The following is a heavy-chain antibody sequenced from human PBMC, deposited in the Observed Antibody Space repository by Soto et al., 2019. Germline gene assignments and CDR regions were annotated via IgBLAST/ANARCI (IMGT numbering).Heavy chain of an antibody. CDR3: AHRGGYSYGYGGWFDP. V-gene: IGHV2-5*02. CDR1: GFSLSTSGVG. CDR2: IYWDDDK. Sequence: QITLKESGPTLVKPTQTLTLTCTFSGFSLSTSGVGVGWIRQPPGKALEWLALIYWDDDKRYSPSLKSRLTITKDTSKNQVVLTMTNMDPVHTATYYCAHRGGYSYGYGGWFDPWGQGTLVTVSS. D-gene: IGHD5-18*01. J-gene: IGHJ5*02.